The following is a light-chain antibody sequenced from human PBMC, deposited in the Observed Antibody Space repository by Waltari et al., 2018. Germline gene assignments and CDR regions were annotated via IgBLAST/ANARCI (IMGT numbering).Light chain of an antibody. J-gene: IGKJ1*01. Sequence: DIQMTQSPSALSASIGDRVTISCRASQNIHTWLAWYQVKPGRAPKVLIYKASDLQIGVPSRFSGSGAETEFTLIINSLQPDDFATYYCQQYNSGWSFGQGTKV. CDR3: QQYNSGWS. CDR2: KAS. CDR1: QNIHTW. V-gene: IGKV1-5*03.